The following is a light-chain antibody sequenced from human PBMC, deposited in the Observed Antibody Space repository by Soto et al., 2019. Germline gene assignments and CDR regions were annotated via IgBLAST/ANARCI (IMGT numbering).Light chain of an antibody. CDR1: QSVSRY. CDR2: GAS. CDR3: QQYNNWHPET. J-gene: IGKJ1*01. Sequence: EIMLTQSPATLSLSPGERATLSCSSSQSVSRYLAGYQQQPRQDPRLLIYGASSRVTGIPARFSGSGSGTEFTLPISSLQSEDFAVYYCQQYNNWHPETFGQGTKVDIK. V-gene: IGKV3-15*01.